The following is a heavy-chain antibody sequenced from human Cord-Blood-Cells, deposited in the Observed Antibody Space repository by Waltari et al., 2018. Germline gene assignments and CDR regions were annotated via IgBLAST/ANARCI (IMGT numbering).Heavy chain of an antibody. J-gene: IGHJ3*02. V-gene: IGHV3-23*01. CDR3: ACITIFGVVIDAFDI. CDR1: GFTFSSYA. Sequence: EVQLLESGGGLVQPGGSLRLSCAASGFTFSSYAMSWFRQAPGKGLEWVSAISGSGGSTYYADSVKGRFTISRDNSKNTLYLQMNSLRAEDTAVYYCACITIFGVVIDAFDIWGQGTMVTVSS. D-gene: IGHD3-3*01. CDR2: ISGSGGST.